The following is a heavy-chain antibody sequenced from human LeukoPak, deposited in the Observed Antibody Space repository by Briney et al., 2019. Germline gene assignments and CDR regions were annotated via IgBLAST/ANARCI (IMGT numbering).Heavy chain of an antibody. V-gene: IGHV4-59*08. CDR3: ARGDDYYDSSGYDFGY. CDR1: GGSISSYY. CDR2: IYYSGST. Sequence: SETLSLTCTVSGGSISSYYWSWIRQPPGKGLEWSGYIYYSGSTNYNPSLKSRVTISVDTSKNQFSVKLSCVTAADTAVYYCARGDDYYDSSGYDFGYWGQGILVTVSS. D-gene: IGHD3-22*01. J-gene: IGHJ4*02.